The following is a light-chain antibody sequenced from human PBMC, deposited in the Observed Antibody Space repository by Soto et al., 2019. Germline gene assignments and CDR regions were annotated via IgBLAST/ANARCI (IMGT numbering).Light chain of an antibody. J-gene: IGKJ2*01. CDR1: QCVSSSY. CDR3: QQYGSTYT. Sequence: EIVLTQSPGTLSLSPGERATLSCRASQCVSSSYLAWYQQKPGQAPRLLIYGASSGATGIPDRFSGSGSGTDFTLTISRLEPEDFAVYYCQQYGSTYTFGQGTKLEIK. V-gene: IGKV3-20*01. CDR2: GAS.